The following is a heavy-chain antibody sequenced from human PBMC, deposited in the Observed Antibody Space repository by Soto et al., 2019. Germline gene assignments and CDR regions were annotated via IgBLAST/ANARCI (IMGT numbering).Heavy chain of an antibody. CDR1: GGIFSSHT. J-gene: IGHJ5*02. CDR2: FIPILDVA. D-gene: IGHD4-17*01. CDR3: ATGTYEDYLYHWFDP. V-gene: IGHV1-69*02. Sequence: QVQLVQSGAEVKRPGSSVKVSCKTSGGIFSSHTFTWVRQAPGQALEWMGRFIPILDVANYAQKFQGRLTITADKSSTTVYMEMSSLTSEDTALYFCATGTYEDYLYHWFDPWGQGTLVTVSS.